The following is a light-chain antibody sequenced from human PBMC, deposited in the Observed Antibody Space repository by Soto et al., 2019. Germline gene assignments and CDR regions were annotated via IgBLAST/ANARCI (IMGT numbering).Light chain of an antibody. Sequence: EIVMTQSPGTLSVSPGERATLSCRASQSVRSKLAWYQQKPGQAPRLLIYDASTRATGIPARFSGSGSGTEFTLTISSLQFEDFAVYYCQHYNNWPPITFGQGTRLEIK. V-gene: IGKV3-15*01. CDR1: QSVRSK. CDR2: DAS. CDR3: QHYNNWPPIT. J-gene: IGKJ5*01.